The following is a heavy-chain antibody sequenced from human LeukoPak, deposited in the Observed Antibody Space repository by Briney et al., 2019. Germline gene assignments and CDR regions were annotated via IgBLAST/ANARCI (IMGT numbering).Heavy chain of an antibody. CDR3: ARGSIVGATLFDP. CDR1: GGSISSSSYY. D-gene: IGHD1-26*01. Sequence: SETLSLTCTVSGGSISSSSYYWGWIRQPPGKGLEWIGSIYYSGSTNYNPSLKSRVSISVDTTKNQFSLKLSSVTAADTAVYYCARGSIVGATLFDPWGQGTLVTVSS. CDR2: IYYSGST. V-gene: IGHV4-39*07. J-gene: IGHJ5*02.